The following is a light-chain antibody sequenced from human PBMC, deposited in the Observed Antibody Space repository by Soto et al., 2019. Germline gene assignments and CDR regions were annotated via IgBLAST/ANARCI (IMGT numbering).Light chain of an antibody. CDR3: QQRRNWPPLT. J-gene: IGKJ4*01. Sequence: ETVLTQSPATLSLSPGETATLSCRASESVDIYLAWYQQKPGQAPRLLIYHASKRATGIPARFSGSGSGTDFTLTISSLEPEDSAVYYCQQRRNWPPLTFGGGTRVEI. CDR1: ESVDIY. CDR2: HAS. V-gene: IGKV3-11*01.